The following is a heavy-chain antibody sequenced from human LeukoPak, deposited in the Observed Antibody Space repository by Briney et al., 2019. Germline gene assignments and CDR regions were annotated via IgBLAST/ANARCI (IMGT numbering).Heavy chain of an antibody. CDR1: GGSISSYY. Sequence: PSETLSLTCTVSGGSISSYYWSWIRQPPGKGLEWIGYIYYSGSTNYNPSLKSRVTISVDTSKNQFSLKLSSVTAADTVVYYCARDAPYSSGFDYWGQGTLVTVSS. CDR3: ARDAPYSSGFDY. D-gene: IGHD6-19*01. J-gene: IGHJ4*02. CDR2: IYYSGST. V-gene: IGHV4-59*01.